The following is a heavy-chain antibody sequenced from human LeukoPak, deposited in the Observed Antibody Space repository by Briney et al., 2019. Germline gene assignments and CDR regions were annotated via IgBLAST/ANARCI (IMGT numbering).Heavy chain of an antibody. D-gene: IGHD1-26*01. CDR3: ARAPKFRLVGVPKGPFDP. V-gene: IGHV3-21*04. CDR2: ISSSSTYI. Sequence: GGTLRLPCAASGFTFSSYGMSWVRQAPGKGLEWVSSISSSSTYIYYADSVKGRFTISRDNAKNSLYLQMNSLRAEDTAVYYCARAPKFRLVGVPKGPFDPWGQGTLVTVSS. J-gene: IGHJ5*02. CDR1: GFTFSSYG.